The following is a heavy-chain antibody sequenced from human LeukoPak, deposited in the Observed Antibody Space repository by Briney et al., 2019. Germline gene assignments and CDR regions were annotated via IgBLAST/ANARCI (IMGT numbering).Heavy chain of an antibody. CDR1: GGSFSGYY. Sequence: SETLSLTCAVYGGSFSGYYWSWIRQSPGKGLEWIGETYHSGSTNYNPSLKSRVTISLDTSKNQFSLKLSSVTAADTAVYYCARQVATKGEWAFDVWGQGTMVTVSS. J-gene: IGHJ3*01. CDR3: ARQVATKGEWAFDV. CDR2: TYHSGST. D-gene: IGHD5-12*01. V-gene: IGHV4-34*01.